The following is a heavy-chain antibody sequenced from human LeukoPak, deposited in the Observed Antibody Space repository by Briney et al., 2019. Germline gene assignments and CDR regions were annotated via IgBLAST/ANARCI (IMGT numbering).Heavy chain of an antibody. CDR2: IKSDGITI. D-gene: IGHD1-20*01. V-gene: IGHV3-74*01. CDR1: GFTFSNYM. J-gene: IGHJ4*02. CDR3: LRDLNWSLNQ. Sequence: GGSLRLSCAASGFTFSNYMMHWVRQAPGKGLVWVSRIKSDGITITYADSVKGRFTISRDNAKNTLYLQMNSLRAEDTAVYYCLRDLNWSLNQWGQGTLVTVSS.